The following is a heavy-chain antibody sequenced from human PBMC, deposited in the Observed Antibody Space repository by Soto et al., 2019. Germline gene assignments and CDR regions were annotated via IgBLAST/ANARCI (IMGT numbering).Heavy chain of an antibody. V-gene: IGHV2-26*01. CDR1: GFSLSNARMG. Sequence: SGPTLVNPPETLTLTCTVSGFSLSNARMGVSRIRQPPGKALEWLAHIFSNDEKSYSTSLKSRLTISKDTSKSQVVLTMTNMDPVDTATYYCARMSGYSSSFGYWGQGTLVTVSS. CDR2: IFSNDEK. CDR3: ARMSGYSSSFGY. D-gene: IGHD6-13*01. J-gene: IGHJ4*02.